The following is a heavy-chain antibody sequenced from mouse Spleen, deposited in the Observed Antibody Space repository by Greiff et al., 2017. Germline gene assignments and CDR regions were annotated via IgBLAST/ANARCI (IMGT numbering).Heavy chain of an antibody. CDR1: GYAFSSSW. V-gene: IGHV1-82*01. J-gene: IGHJ1*03. CDR3: ARGETDGGDDYVSCDG. Sequence: QVHVKQSGPELVKPGASVKISCKASGYAFSSSWMNWVKQRPGKGLEWIGRIYPGDGDTNYNGKFKGKATLTADKSSSTAYMQLSSLTSEDSAVYFCARGETDGGDDYVSCDGWGKGTTFTDSS. CDR2: IYPGDGDT. D-gene: IGHD2-2*01.